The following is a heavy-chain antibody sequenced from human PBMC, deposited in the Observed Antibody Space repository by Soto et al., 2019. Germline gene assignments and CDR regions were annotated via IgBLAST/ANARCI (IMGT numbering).Heavy chain of an antibody. J-gene: IGHJ3*02. V-gene: IGHV1-18*01. D-gene: IGHD6-13*01. CDR3: ARDHWQPPGPPVVDAFDI. CDR2: ISAYNGNT. CDR1: GYTFTSYG. Sequence: ASVKVSCKASGYTFTSYGISWVRQAPGQGLEWMGWISAYNGNTNYAQKLQGRVTMTTDTSTSTAYMELRSLRSDDTAVYYCARDHWQPPGPPVVDAFDIWGQGTMVTVSS.